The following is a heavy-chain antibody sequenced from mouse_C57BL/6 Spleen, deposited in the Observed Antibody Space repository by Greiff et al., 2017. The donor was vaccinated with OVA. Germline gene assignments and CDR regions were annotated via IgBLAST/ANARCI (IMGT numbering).Heavy chain of an antibody. CDR1: GYSITSGYY. CDR3: ARTYDYDAGFAY. V-gene: IGHV3-6*01. Sequence: EVKLMESGPGLVKPSQSLSLTCSVTGYSITSGYYWNWIRQFPGNKLEWMGYISYDGSNNYNPSLKNRISITRDTSKNQFFLKLNSVTTEDTATYYCARTYDYDAGFAYWGQGTLVTVSA. D-gene: IGHD2-4*01. CDR2: ISYDGSN. J-gene: IGHJ3*01.